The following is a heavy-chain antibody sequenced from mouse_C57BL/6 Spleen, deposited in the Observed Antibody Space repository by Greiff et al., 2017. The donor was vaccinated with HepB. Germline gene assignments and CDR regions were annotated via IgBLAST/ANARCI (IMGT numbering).Heavy chain of an antibody. J-gene: IGHJ2*01. CDR1: GYTFTSYW. CDR2: IDPSDSET. Sequence: QVQLKQPGAELVRPGSSVKLSCKASGYTFTSYWMHWVKQSPIQGLEWIGNIDPSDSETHYNQKFKDKATLTVDQSSSTAYMQLSSLTSEDSAVYYCARRTSYYFDYWGQGTTLTVSS. V-gene: IGHV1-52*01. CDR3: ARRTSYYFDY.